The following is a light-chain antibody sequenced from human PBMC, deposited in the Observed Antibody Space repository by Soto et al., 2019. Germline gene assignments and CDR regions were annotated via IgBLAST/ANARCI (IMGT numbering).Light chain of an antibody. J-gene: IGKJ1*01. CDR1: QSVTSRF. CDR3: QQYNTYPGT. V-gene: IGKV3-20*01. Sequence: EIVLTKSPGTLPLSPGERAKLSCRASQSVTSRFFAWYQQRPGQAPRLLMYGASNRATGIPSRFSGSGSGTEFTLTISSLQPEDFATYYCQQYNTYPGTFGQGTKVDIK. CDR2: GAS.